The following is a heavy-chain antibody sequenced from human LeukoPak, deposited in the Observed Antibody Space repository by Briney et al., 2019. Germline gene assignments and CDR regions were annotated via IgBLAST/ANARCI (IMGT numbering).Heavy chain of an antibody. CDR3: ARAFELYSGSLPCFDY. CDR1: GYTSTGYY. J-gene: IGHJ4*02. CDR2: INPNSGGT. Sequence: GASVKVSCKASGYTSTGYYMHWVRQAPGQGLEWMGWINPNSGGTNYAQKFQGRVTMTRDTSISTAYMELSRLRSDDTAVYYCARAFELYSGSLPCFDYWGQGTLVTVSS. V-gene: IGHV1-2*02. D-gene: IGHD1-26*01.